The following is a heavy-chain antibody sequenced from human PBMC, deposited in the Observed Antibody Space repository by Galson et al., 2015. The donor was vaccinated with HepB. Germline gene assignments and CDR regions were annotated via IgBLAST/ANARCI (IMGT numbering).Heavy chain of an antibody. CDR3: ARDHYGMDV. CDR2: MNQDGSVK. V-gene: IGHV3-7*03. J-gene: IGHJ6*02. Sequence: SLRLSCAASGFTFSQSWMTWVRQPPGKGLEWVANMNQDGSVKNYVDPVKGRFTISRDNAKNSLYLQMNSLRDEDTAMYYCARDHYGMDVWGQGTTVTVSS. CDR1: GFTFSQSW.